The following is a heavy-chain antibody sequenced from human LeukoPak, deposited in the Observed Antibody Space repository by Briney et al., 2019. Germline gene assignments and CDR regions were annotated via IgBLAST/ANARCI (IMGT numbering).Heavy chain of an antibody. J-gene: IGHJ4*02. CDR2: IYYSGST. Sequence: SETLSLTCTVSGGPISSYYWICIRQPPGKGLEWIGYIYYSGSTNNNPTVKSRVTISVDTSKNQFSLKLSSVTAADTAVYYCARALGDYWGQGTLVTVSS. CDR3: ARALGDY. V-gene: IGHV4-59*01. D-gene: IGHD3-3*01. CDR1: GGPISSYY.